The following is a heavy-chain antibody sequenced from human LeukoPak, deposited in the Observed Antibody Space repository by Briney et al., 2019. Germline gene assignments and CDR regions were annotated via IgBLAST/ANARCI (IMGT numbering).Heavy chain of an antibody. V-gene: IGHV3-7*01. D-gene: IGHD5-18*01. CDR1: GFTFSDYW. J-gene: IGHJ4*02. Sequence: PGGSLRLSCAASGFTFSDYWMTWVRQAPGKGLEWVANMRQDGSEKYYLDSVKGRFTISRDNAKSLLYLQMNSLRPEDTAVYYCARLRWIQLFDSWGQGTQVTVSS. CDR2: MRQDGSEK. CDR3: ARLRWIQLFDS.